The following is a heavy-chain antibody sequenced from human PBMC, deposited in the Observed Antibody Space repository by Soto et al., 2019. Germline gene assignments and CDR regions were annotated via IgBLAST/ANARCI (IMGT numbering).Heavy chain of an antibody. CDR1: GGSISSGDYY. CDR3: ARSIVVQDAFDI. CDR2: IYYSGST. V-gene: IGHV4-30-4*01. Sequence: SETLSLTCTVSGGSISSGDYYWSWIRQPPGKGLEWIGYIYYSGSTYYNPSLKSRVTMSVDTSKNQFSLKLSSVTAADTAVYYCARSIVVQDAFDIWGQGTMVTVSS. D-gene: IGHD3-22*01. J-gene: IGHJ3*02.